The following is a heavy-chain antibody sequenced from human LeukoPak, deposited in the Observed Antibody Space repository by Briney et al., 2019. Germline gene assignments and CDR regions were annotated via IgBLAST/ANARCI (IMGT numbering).Heavy chain of an antibody. J-gene: IGHJ3*01. CDR1: GSISSYY. D-gene: IGHD2-2*01. V-gene: IGHV4-4*09. CDR3: ARQKCTSASCLTKNAFDV. CDR2: IYTSGTT. Sequence: PSETLSLTCTVSGSISSYYWSWIRQPPGKGLEWIGYIYTSGTTNYNPSHKSRVTISVDTSKNQFSLDLSSVTAADSAVYYCARQKCTSASCLTKNAFDVWGQGTMVTVSS.